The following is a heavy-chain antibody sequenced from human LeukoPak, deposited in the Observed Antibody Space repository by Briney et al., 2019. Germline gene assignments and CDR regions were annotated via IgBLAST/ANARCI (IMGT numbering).Heavy chain of an antibody. CDR2: INSDGSST. CDR1: GFTFSSYW. Sequence: GGSLRLSCAASGFTFSSYWMHWVRQAPGKGLVWVSRINSDGSSTNYADSVKGRFTISRDNAKNSLYLQMNSLRAEDTAVYYCARRSSGYYSYYYYYYYMDVWGKGTTVTVSS. J-gene: IGHJ6*03. D-gene: IGHD3-22*01. V-gene: IGHV3-74*01. CDR3: ARRSSGYYSYYYYYYYMDV.